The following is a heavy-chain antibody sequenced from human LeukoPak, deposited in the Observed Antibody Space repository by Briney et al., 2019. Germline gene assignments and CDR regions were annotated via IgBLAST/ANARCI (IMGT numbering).Heavy chain of an antibody. CDR3: ARDYYDSSGYYP. V-gene: IGHV1-46*01. J-gene: IGHJ5*02. CDR2: INPSGGST. Sequence: ASVKVSCKASGYPFTSYFMHRVRQAPGQGLEWMGMINPSGGSTSYTPKFQGRVTMSRDMSTSTVYMELSSLRSEDTAVYYCARDYYDSSGYYPWGQGTLVTVSS. CDR1: GYPFTSYF. D-gene: IGHD3-22*01.